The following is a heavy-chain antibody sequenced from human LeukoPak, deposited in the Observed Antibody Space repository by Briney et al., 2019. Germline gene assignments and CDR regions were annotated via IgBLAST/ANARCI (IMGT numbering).Heavy chain of an antibody. Sequence: ASVKVSCKASGGTFSSYAISWVRQAPGQGLEWMGGFDPEDGETIYAQKFQGRVTMTEDTSTDTAYMELSSLRSEDTAVYYCATVGRDAFDIWGQGTMVTVSS. CDR2: FDPEDGET. V-gene: IGHV1-24*01. J-gene: IGHJ3*02. CDR3: ATVGRDAFDI. CDR1: GGTFSSYA.